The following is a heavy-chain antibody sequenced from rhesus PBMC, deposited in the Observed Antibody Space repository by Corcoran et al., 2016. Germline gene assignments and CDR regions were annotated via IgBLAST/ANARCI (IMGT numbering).Heavy chain of an antibody. V-gene: IGHV4-73*01. CDR2: IDGNNART. CDR3: AILGTPLEPY. Sequence: QVKLQQWGEGLVKPSETLSLTCTVYGGSISGYYWSWIRQPPGKGLEWIGNIDGNNARTNYNHSLKNRVTISKDTSKNQFSLNLSSGTAADTAVYYCAILGTPLEPYWGQGVLVTVSS. CDR1: GGSISGYY. J-gene: IGHJ4*01. D-gene: IGHD1-1*01.